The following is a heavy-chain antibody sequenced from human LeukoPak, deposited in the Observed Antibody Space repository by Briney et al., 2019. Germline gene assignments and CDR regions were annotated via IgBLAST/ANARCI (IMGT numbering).Heavy chain of an antibody. D-gene: IGHD6-13*01. J-gene: IGHJ4*02. CDR3: ARGYSSSWYPY. CDR2: IIPIFGTA. Sequence: SVKVSCKASGGTFSSYAISWVRQAPGQGLEWMGGIIPIFGTANYAQKFQGRVTMTRNTSISTAYMELSSLRSEDTAVYYCARGYSSSWYPYWGQGTLVTVSS. V-gene: IGHV1-69*05. CDR1: GGTFSSYA.